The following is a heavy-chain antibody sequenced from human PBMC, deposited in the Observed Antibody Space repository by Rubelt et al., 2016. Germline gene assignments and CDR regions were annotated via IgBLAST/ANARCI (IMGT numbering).Heavy chain of an antibody. Sequence: QVQLVQSGAEVKKPGASVKVSCKASGYTFTSYGISWVRQAPGQGLEWVGWISAYNGNTNCAKKLQGRGTMTQACSTITAYMGLRGLRSDDTAVYYCARGNGGYDYGLDDWGQGTLVTVSS. CDR2: ISAYNGNT. V-gene: IGHV1-18*01. D-gene: IGHD5-12*01. CDR1: GYTFTSYG. J-gene: IGHJ4*02. CDR3: ARGNGGYDYGLDD.